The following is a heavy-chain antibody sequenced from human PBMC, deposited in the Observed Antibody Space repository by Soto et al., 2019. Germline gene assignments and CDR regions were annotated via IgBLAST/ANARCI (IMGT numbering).Heavy chain of an antibody. CDR1: GLTLSTSS. D-gene: IGHD6-13*01. V-gene: IGHV3-48*01. CDR3: ASARGSSWFQGHAFDI. CDR2: IRRHTSVT. Sequence: GGSLRLSCAASGLTLSTSSMNWVRQAPGKGLEWISYIRRHTSVTAYADSVKGRFTISRDSAKNSLYLQMDSLRVEDTAVYYCASARGSSWFQGHAFDIWGQGTMVTVSS. J-gene: IGHJ3*02.